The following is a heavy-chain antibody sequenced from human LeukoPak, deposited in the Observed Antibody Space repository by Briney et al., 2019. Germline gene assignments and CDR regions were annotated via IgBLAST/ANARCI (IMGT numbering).Heavy chain of an antibody. V-gene: IGHV3-66*01. J-gene: IGHJ4*02. D-gene: IGHD2-15*01. Sequence: ETLSLTCTVSGGSISSIIYYWGWIRQPPGKGLEWVSVIYSGGSTYYADSVKGRFTISRDNSKNTLYLQMNSLRAEDTAVYYCAKVFRGGGSCYPDWGQGTLVTVSS. CDR3: AKVFRGGGSCYPD. CDR2: IYSGGST. CDR1: GGSISSIIYY.